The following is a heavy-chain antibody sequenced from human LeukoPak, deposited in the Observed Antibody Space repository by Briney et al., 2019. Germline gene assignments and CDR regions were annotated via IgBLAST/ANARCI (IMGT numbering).Heavy chain of an antibody. V-gene: IGHV4-59*01. CDR1: GGSISNYY. CDR2: IYYSGST. Sequence: PSETLSLTCTVPGGSISNYYWSWIRQPPGKGLEWIGYIYYSGSTNYNPSLKSRVSISLDTSKNHFSLKLSSVTAADTAVYYCASGEVTFDYWGQGTLVTVSS. J-gene: IGHJ4*02. CDR3: ASGEVTFDY. D-gene: IGHD3-10*01.